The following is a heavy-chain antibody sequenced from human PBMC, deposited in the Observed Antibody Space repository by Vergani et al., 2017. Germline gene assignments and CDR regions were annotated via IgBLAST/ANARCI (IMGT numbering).Heavy chain of an antibody. Sequence: QLQLQESGPGLVKPSETLSLTCTVSGGSISSSSYYWGWIRQPPGKGLEWIGSIYYSGSTYYNPSLKSRVTISVDTSKNQFSLKLSSVPAADTAVYYCARHLAYCGGDCYPYYYGMDFWGQGTTVTVSS. V-gene: IGHV4-39*01. CDR1: GGSISSSSYY. D-gene: IGHD2-21*02. J-gene: IGHJ6*02. CDR3: ARHLAYCGGDCYPYYYGMDF. CDR2: IYYSGST.